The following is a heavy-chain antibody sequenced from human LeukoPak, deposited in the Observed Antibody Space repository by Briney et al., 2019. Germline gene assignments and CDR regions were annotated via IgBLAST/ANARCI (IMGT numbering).Heavy chain of an antibody. CDR2: ISWNSGSI. CDR1: GFTFDDYA. J-gene: IGHJ6*02. V-gene: IGHV3-9*01. CDR3: AKDMDPYYYYGMDV. Sequence: GGSLRLSCAVSGFTFDDYAMHWVRQAPGKGLEWVSGISWNSGSIGYADSVKGRFTISRDNAKNSLYLQMNSLRAEDTALYYCAKDMDPYYYYGMDVWGQGTTVTVSS. D-gene: IGHD3/OR15-3a*01.